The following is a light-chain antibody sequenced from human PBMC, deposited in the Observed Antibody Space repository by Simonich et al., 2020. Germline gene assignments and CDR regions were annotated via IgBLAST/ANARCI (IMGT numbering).Light chain of an antibody. V-gene: IGKV1-9*01. CDR1: QGISSY. CDR3: QQLNSYPF. CDR2: AAS. Sequence: DIQLTQSPSLLSASVGNRVTITCRASQGISSYLACYQQKPGKAPKLLIYAASTLQSGVPSRFSGSGSGTEFTLTISSLQPEDFATYYCQQLNSYPFFGPGTKVDIK. J-gene: IGKJ3*01.